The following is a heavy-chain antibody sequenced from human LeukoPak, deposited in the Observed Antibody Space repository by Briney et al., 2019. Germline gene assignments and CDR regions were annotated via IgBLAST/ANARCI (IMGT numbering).Heavy chain of an antibody. CDR1: GGSINDHA. V-gene: IGHV4-59*11. Sequence: SETLSLTCTVSGGSINDHAWCWIRQPPGRGLEWIGCVYYTGSSEYNAPLKSRLTISTDTSNNQLSLKVTSVTAADTAIYSCARLSRIATAGAHSYHSLDIWGQGTTVTVSS. CDR2: VYYTGSS. D-gene: IGHD6-13*01. CDR3: ARLSRIATAGAHSYHSLDI. J-gene: IGHJ6*02.